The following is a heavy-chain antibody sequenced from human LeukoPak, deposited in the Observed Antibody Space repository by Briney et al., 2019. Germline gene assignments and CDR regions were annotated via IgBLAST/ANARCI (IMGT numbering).Heavy chain of an antibody. V-gene: IGHV3-21*01. CDR3: ARDGSITMVRGVDFDY. CDR2: ISSSSSYI. Sequence: GGSLRLSCAASGFTFSTYGIHWVRQVPGKGLKWFSSISSSSSYIYYVDSVKGRFTISRDNAKNSLYLQMNSLRAEDTAVYYCARDGSITMVRGVDFDYWGQGTLVTVSS. CDR1: GFTFSTYG. J-gene: IGHJ4*02. D-gene: IGHD3-10*01.